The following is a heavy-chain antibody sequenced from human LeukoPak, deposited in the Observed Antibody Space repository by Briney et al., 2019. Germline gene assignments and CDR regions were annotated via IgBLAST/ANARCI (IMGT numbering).Heavy chain of an antibody. Sequence: SETLSLTCTVSGGSISSSSYYWGWVRQPPGKGREWIGSIYYSGSTYYNPSLKSRVTISVDTSKNQFSLKLSSVTAADTAVYYCARVSTTPDHYYYYMDVWGKGSTVTVSS. CDR1: GGSISSSSYY. D-gene: IGHD1-26*01. J-gene: IGHJ6*03. CDR2: IYYSGST. CDR3: ARVSTTPDHYYYYMDV. V-gene: IGHV4-39*07.